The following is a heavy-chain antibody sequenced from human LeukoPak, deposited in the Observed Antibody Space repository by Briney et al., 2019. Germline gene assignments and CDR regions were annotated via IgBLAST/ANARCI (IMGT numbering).Heavy chain of an antibody. J-gene: IGHJ4*02. D-gene: IGHD1-26*01. V-gene: IGHV1-69*05. CDR3: ARGTSVGAPGHFDY. CDR2: IIPIFGTA. Sequence: ASVKVSCKASGGTFSSYAISWVRQAPGQGLEWMGGIIPIFGTANYAQKFQGRVTMTTDTSTSTAYMELRSLRSDDTAVYYCARGTSVGAPGHFDYWGQGTLVTVSS. CDR1: GGTFSSYA.